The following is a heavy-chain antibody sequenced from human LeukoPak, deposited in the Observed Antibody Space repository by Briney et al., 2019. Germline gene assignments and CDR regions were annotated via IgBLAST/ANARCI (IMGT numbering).Heavy chain of an antibody. CDR1: GGSFSGYY. D-gene: IGHD6-13*01. V-gene: IGHV4-34*01. J-gene: IGHJ5*02. CDR3: ARIAAAGRRINWFDP. CDR2: INHSGGT. Sequence: SETLSLTCAVYGGSFSGYYWSWIRQPPGKGLEWIGEINHSGGTNYNPSLKSRVTLSVDTSKNQFSLKLSSVTAADTAVYYCARIAAAGRRINWFDPWGQGTLVTVSS.